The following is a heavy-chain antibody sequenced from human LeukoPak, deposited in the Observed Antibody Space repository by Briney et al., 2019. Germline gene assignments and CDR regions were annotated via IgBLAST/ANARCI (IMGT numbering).Heavy chain of an antibody. Sequence: GGSLRLSCGASGFTFNSYWMTWVHRPPGKGLEWVANLSQDATYKYYLASVTGRFTISRDNAKNTLFLQMNSLRAEDTAVYFCAVSNGGYGPWGQGALVTVSS. D-gene: IGHD5-12*01. J-gene: IGHJ5*02. CDR1: GFTFNSYW. CDR2: LSQDATYK. V-gene: IGHV3-7*01. CDR3: AVSNGGYGP.